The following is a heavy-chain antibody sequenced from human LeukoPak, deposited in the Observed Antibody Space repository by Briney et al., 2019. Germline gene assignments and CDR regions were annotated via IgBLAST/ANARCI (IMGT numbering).Heavy chain of an antibody. D-gene: IGHD3-10*01. CDR3: ARVGSYTVPD. V-gene: IGHV4-38-2*02. CDR1: GYSISSGYY. CDR2: IYHSGST. Sequence: SETLSLTCTVSGYSISSGYYWGWIRQPPGKGLEWIGSIYHSGSTYYNPSLKSRVTISVDTSKNQFSLKLTSVTAADTAVYYCARVGSYTVPDWGQGTLVTVSS. J-gene: IGHJ4*02.